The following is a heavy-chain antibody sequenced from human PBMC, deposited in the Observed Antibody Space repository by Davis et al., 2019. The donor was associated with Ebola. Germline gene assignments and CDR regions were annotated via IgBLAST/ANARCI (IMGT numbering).Heavy chain of an antibody. CDR2: IKPKSGGT. V-gene: IGHV1-2*02. CDR1: GYTFTGYY. J-gene: IGHJ4*02. CDR3: ARPDSSGWPYFHY. Sequence: ASVKVSCKASGYTFTGYYVHWVRRAPGQGLEWMGWIKPKSGGTNYAQNFRGRVTMTRDTSISTAYMDLTRLTSDDTAVYFCARPDSSGWPYFHYWGQGTLVTVSS. D-gene: IGHD6-19*01.